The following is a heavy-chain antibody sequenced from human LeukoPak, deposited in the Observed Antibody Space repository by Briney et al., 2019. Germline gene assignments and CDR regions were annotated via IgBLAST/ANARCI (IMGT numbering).Heavy chain of an antibody. Sequence: GGSLRLSCAASGFTISNYWMDWVRQAPGKGLVWVARINSDGSSPSYADSVRGRFTISRDNAKNTLYLQMNSLRGDDTAVYYCARGEGGHCGSDCHVRYWGQGTLVTVSS. D-gene: IGHD2-21*01. V-gene: IGHV3-74*01. CDR3: ARGEGGHCGSDCHVRY. CDR2: INSDGSSP. J-gene: IGHJ4*02. CDR1: GFTISNYW.